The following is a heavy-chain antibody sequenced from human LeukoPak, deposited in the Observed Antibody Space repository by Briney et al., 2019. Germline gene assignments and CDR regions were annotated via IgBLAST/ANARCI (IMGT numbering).Heavy chain of an antibody. V-gene: IGHV3-23*01. CDR2: ITDSGGNT. D-gene: IGHD2-8*01. Sequence: GGSLRLSCAASGFTFSTYAMSWVRQAPGKGLEWVSAITDSGGNTYYAAPVKGRFAISRDNSKNTLYLQMNSLRAEDTAVYYCARAGHCTNGICYTPDFDYWGQGTLVTVSS. CDR1: GFTFSTYA. CDR3: ARAGHCTNGICYTPDFDY. J-gene: IGHJ4*02.